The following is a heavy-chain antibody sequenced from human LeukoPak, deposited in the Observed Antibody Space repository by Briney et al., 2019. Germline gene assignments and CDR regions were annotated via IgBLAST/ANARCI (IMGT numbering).Heavy chain of an antibody. CDR1: GASISSYW. CDR3: AKEKDSIVSTARMDV. D-gene: IGHD5/OR15-5a*01. CDR2: IYNSGST. Sequence: SETLTLTCTVSGASISSYWWTWIRQAPGKGLEWLGYIYNSGSTRYNAYPKSRVTIFVETSYKHFLLHLISVITAETAEYYCAKEKDSIVSTARMDVWGRGTTVTVSS. J-gene: IGHJ6*03. V-gene: IGHV4-4*08.